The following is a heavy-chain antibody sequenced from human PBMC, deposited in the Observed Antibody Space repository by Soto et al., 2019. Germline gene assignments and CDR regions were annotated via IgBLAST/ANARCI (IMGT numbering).Heavy chain of an antibody. CDR2: MYNTGST. J-gene: IGHJ6*02. CDR1: GGSISSYY. D-gene: IGHD2-21*02. V-gene: IGHV4-59*01. Sequence: SETLSLTCTVSGGSISSYYWSWIRQPPGKGLEWIGYMYNTGSTVYNPSFKSRVTISVDTSKNQFSLKLNSVTAADTAVYYCARDLWGYCGTDCHLLHVWGQGTTVTSP. CDR3: ARDLWGYCGTDCHLLHV.